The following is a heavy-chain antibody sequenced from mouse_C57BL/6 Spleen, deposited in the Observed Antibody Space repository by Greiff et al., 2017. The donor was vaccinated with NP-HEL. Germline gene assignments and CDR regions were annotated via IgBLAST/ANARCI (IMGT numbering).Heavy chain of an antibody. J-gene: IGHJ1*03. V-gene: IGHV1-69*01. CDR2: IDPSDSYT. CDR1: GYTFTSYW. D-gene: IGHD2-4*01. Sequence: QVQLKQPGAELVMPGASVKLSCKASGYTFTSYWMHWVKQRPGQGLEWIGEIDPSDSYTNYNQKFKGKSTLTVDKSSSTAYMQLSSLTSEDSAVYYCARRLRRVPSYWYFDVWGTGTTVTVSS. CDR3: ARRLRRVPSYWYFDV.